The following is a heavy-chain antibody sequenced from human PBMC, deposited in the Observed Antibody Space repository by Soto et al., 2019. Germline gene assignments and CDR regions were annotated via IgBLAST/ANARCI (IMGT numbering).Heavy chain of an antibody. Sequence: SETLSLTCSVSGGSVSSDAYYWSWIRQPPGKTLEWIGFILSGGGTSTNPSLRSRLSISVDTSRNQFSLRLTSVTASDTGVYVCAKGFSSGWYVDSWGRGTLVTVSS. J-gene: IGHJ4*02. CDR3: AKGFSSGWYVDS. CDR1: GGSVSSDAYY. V-gene: IGHV4-61*08. D-gene: IGHD6-19*01. CDR2: ILSGGGT.